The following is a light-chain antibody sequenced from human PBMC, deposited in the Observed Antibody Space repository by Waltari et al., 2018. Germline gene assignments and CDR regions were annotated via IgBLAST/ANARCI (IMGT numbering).Light chain of an antibody. CDR1: SNDSGSNNF. Sequence: QSALTQPRSVSGSPGQSVTISCTGTSNDSGSNNFVLWYQYHPGKVPKLMIHDINERPSGVPDRFSGSKSGNTASLTISGLQADDEADYYCCSYAGSYTLFGGGTKLTVL. CDR3: CSYAGSYTL. J-gene: IGLJ2*01. CDR2: DIN. V-gene: IGLV2-11*01.